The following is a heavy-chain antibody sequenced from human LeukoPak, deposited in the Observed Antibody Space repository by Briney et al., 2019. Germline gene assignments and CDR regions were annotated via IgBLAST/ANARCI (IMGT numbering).Heavy chain of an antibody. J-gene: IGHJ2*01. CDR3: ARGIGAYTYGGYWYFDL. Sequence: ASVKVSCKASGYTFTGYYMHWVRQAPGQGLEWMGWINPNSGGTNYAQKFQGRVTMTRDTSISTAYMELSRLRFDDTAVYYCARGIGAYTYGGYWYFDLWGRGTLVTVSS. CDR2: INPNSGGT. CDR1: GYTFTGYY. V-gene: IGHV1-2*02. D-gene: IGHD5-18*01.